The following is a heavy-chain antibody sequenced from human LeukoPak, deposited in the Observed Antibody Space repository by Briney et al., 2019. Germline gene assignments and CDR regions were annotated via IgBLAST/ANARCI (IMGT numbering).Heavy chain of an antibody. V-gene: IGHV4-38-2*02. Sequence: PSETLSLTCTVSGYSINNGYYWGWIRQPPGKGLEWIGSIYHSGSTYYKPSLKSRVTISVDTSKNQFSLKLSSVTAADTAVYYCARDLSSSSVEFDYWGQGTLVTVSS. CDR2: IYHSGST. CDR3: ARDLSSSSVEFDY. CDR1: GYSINNGYY. J-gene: IGHJ4*02. D-gene: IGHD6-6*01.